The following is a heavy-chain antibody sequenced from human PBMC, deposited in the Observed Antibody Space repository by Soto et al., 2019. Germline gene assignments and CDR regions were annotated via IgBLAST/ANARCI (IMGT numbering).Heavy chain of an antibody. CDR3: ARNVSPGSSSLYLDAFDI. Sequence: EVQLEESGGDLVQPGGSLSLSCAASGFTLSAYWMSWVRQAPGKGLECVANINRDGSKKSYLDSVRGRFTISRDNVGNSLYLQSDSLRADDTSLYYCARNVSPGSSSLYLDAFDIWGQGTMVSVSS. J-gene: IGHJ3*02. CDR1: GFTLSAYW. CDR2: INRDGSKK. D-gene: IGHD6-13*01. V-gene: IGHV3-7*05.